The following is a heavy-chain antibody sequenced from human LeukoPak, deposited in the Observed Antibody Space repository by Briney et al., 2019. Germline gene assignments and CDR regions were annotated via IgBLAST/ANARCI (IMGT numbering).Heavy chain of an antibody. J-gene: IGHJ4*02. Sequence: ASVKVSCKASGGTFSSYAISWVRQAPGQGLEWMGRIIPILGIANYAQKFQGRVTITADESTSTAYMELSSLRSEDTAVYYCEVYCSSTSCPPGYWGQGTLVTVSS. CDR1: GGTFSSYA. V-gene: IGHV1-69*04. CDR3: EVYCSSTSCPPGY. D-gene: IGHD2-2*01. CDR2: IIPILGIA.